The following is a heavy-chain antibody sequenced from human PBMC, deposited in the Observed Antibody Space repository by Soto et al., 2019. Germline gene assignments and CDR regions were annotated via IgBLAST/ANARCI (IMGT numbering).Heavy chain of an antibody. J-gene: IGHJ3*02. CDR2: IGTAGDT. Sequence: GGSLRLSCAASGFTFSSYDMHWVRQATGKGLEWVSAIGTAGDTYYPGSVKGRFTISRENAKNSLYLQMNSLRAGDTAVYYCASAALLYGSGSSDAFDIWGQGTMVTVSS. V-gene: IGHV3-13*01. D-gene: IGHD3-10*01. CDR1: GFTFSSYD. CDR3: ASAALLYGSGSSDAFDI.